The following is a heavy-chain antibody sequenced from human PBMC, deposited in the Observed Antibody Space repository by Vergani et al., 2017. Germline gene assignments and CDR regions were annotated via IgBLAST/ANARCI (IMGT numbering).Heavy chain of an antibody. CDR1: GFTVSSNY. CDR2: IYSGGST. D-gene: IGHD2-15*01. J-gene: IGHJ4*02. V-gene: IGHV3-66*02. CDR3: ARDRAWYCSGGSCYDY. Sequence: EVQLVESGGGLVQPGGSLRLSCAASGFTVSSNYMSWVRQAPGKGLEWVSVIYSGGSTYYADSVKGRFTISRDNSKNTLYLQMNSLRAEDTAVYYCARDRAWYCSGGSCYDYLGQGTLVTVSS.